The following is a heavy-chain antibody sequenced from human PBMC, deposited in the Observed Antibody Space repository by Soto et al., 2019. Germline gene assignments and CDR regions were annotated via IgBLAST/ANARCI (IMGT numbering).Heavy chain of an antibody. CDR3: VRDLELMADY. CDR2: ILYDGIKK. Sequence: GGSLRLSCVASGFNLNTYCMYWVRQAPGKGLQWVAQILYDGIKKHYADSVKGRFTITRDNSKNTVYLQMDSLRVDDTAMYYCVRDLELMADYWGQGTLVTVSS. V-gene: IGHV3-30*03. CDR1: GFNLNTYC. J-gene: IGHJ4*02. D-gene: IGHD1-7*01.